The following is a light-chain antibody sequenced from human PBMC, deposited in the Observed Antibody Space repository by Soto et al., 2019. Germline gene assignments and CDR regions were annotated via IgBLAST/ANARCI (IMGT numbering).Light chain of an antibody. V-gene: IGLV1-40*01. J-gene: IGLJ1*01. CDR3: QSYDSSLSGV. Sequence: QAVLTQPPSVSGAPGQRVTISCTWSSSNIGAGYDVHWYQQFPGTAPKLLIYGNSNRPSGVPDRFSGSKSGTSASLAITGLQAEDEADYYCQSYDSSLSGVFGSGTKVTV. CDR2: GNS. CDR1: SSNIGAGYD.